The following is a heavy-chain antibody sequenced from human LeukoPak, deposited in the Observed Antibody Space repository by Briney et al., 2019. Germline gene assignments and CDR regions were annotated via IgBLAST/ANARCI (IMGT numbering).Heavy chain of an antibody. V-gene: IGHV3-74*01. Sequence: GGSLRLSCAASGFTFSSYWMHWVRQAPGKGLVWVSRINSDGSSTSYADSVKGRFTISRDNAKNTLCLQMNSLRAEDTAVYYCARESSVGAHKAFDYWGQGTLVTVSS. CDR1: GFTFSSYW. J-gene: IGHJ4*02. CDR2: INSDGSST. D-gene: IGHD1-26*01. CDR3: ARESSVGAHKAFDY.